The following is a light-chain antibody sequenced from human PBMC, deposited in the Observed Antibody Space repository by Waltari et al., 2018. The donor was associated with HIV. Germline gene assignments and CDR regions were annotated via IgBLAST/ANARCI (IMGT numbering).Light chain of an antibody. Sequence: SYALTHPPSLSVSPGHTATITSSGDPLPKRYPYWYQQKPGRAPVVVIHDDRRRPSGIPERFSGSSAGTVATLTITGAQVDDEAVYYCYSEDMSKTQRVFGRGTKLTV. CDR3: YSEDMSKTQRV. J-gene: IGLJ2*01. V-gene: IGLV3-10*01. CDR1: PLPKRY. CDR2: DDR.